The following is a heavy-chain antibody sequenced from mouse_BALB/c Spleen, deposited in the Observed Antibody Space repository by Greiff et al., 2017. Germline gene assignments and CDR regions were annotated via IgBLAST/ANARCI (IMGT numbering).Heavy chain of an antibody. CDR1: GFSLTSYG. J-gene: IGHJ2*01. Sequence: VQLQQSGPGLVAPSQSLSITCTVSGFSLTSYGVHWVRQPPGKGLEWLGVIWAGGSTNYNSALMSRLSISKDNSKSQVFLKMNSLQTDDTAMYYCASLGPYYFDYWGQGTTLTVSS. CDR2: IWAGGST. D-gene: IGHD4-1*01. CDR3: ASLGPYYFDY. V-gene: IGHV2-9*02.